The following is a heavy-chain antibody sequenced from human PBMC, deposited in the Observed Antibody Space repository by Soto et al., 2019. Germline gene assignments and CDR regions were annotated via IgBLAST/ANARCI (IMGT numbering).Heavy chain of an antibody. CDR2: ISSSSSYI. Sequence: LRLSCAASGFTFSSYSMNWVRQAPGKGLGWVSSISSSSSYIYYADSVKGRFTISRDNAKNSLYLQMNSLRAEDTAVYYCATSPGIAAAGPRRWGQGTLVTVSS. CDR3: ATSPGIAAAGPRR. CDR1: GFTFSSYS. J-gene: IGHJ4*02. V-gene: IGHV3-21*01. D-gene: IGHD6-13*01.